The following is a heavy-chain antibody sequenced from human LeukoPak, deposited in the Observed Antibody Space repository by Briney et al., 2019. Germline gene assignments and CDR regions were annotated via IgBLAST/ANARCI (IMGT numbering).Heavy chain of an antibody. Sequence: GGSLRLSCAASGFTFSSYSMNWVRQAPGKGLEWVSSISSSSSTIYYADSVKGRFTISRDNAKNSLYLQMNSLRAEDTAVYYCARARSKYCSSTSCLNFDYWGQGTLVTVSS. CDR3: ARARSKYCSSTSCLNFDY. CDR1: GFTFSSYS. D-gene: IGHD2-2*01. J-gene: IGHJ4*02. CDR2: ISSSSSTI. V-gene: IGHV3-48*01.